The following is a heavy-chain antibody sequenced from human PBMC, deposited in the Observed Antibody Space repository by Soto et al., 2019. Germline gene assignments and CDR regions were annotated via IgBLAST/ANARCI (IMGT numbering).Heavy chain of an antibody. CDR2: IFYSGST. Sequence: SETLSLTCTVSGDSVSSASYFWSWIRQPPGKGLEWIGYIFYSGSTNYNPSLKSRLTISVDTSKNQFSLKLRSVTAADTAVYFCARIWEQHLLFDYWGQRTLVTVSS. CDR3: ARIWEQHLLFDY. V-gene: IGHV4-61*01. J-gene: IGHJ4*02. CDR1: GDSVSSASYF. D-gene: IGHD3-16*01.